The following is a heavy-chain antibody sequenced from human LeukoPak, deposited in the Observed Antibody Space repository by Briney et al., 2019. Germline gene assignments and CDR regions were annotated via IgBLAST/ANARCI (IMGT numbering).Heavy chain of an antibody. CDR1: GYTFPNYD. D-gene: IGHD3-10*01. J-gene: IGHJ4*02. CDR3: ARVADYGSGSHLFDY. V-gene: IGHV1-18*01. CDR2: ISAHNYNT. Sequence: ASVKVSCKASGYTFPNYDVTWVLQAPGQGLEWMGWISAHNYNTKYAQRFQGRVTMTADTSTTTAYMELRSLRSDDTAVYYCARVADYGSGSHLFDYWGQGTLVAVSS.